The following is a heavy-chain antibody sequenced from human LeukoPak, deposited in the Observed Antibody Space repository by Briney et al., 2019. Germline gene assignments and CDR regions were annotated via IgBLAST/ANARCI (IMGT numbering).Heavy chain of an antibody. CDR1: GFTFSSYS. V-gene: IGHV3-21*01. CDR2: ISSSSSYI. CDR3: AREITPWEIAAPGKGYDY. J-gene: IGHJ4*02. D-gene: IGHD6-13*01. Sequence: GGSLRLSCAASGFTFSSYSMNWVRQAPEKGLEWVSFISSSSSYIYYADSVKGRFTISRDNAKNSLYLQMNSLRAEDTAVYYCAREITPWEIAAPGKGYDYWGQGTLVTVSS.